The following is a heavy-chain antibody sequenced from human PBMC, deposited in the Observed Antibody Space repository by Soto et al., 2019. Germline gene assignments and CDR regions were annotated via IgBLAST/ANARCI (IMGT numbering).Heavy chain of an antibody. Sequence: ASVKVSCKASGYTFTGYYMHWVRQAPGQGLEWMGWINPNSGGTNYAQKFQGRVTMTRDTSSSTAYMELSRLRSDDTAVYYCARDQVLAANICYYYYGMGVWGQGSTVTVSS. D-gene: IGHD3-9*01. J-gene: IGHJ6*02. CDR3: ARDQVLAANICYYYYGMGV. CDR1: GYTFTGYY. CDR2: INPNSGGT. V-gene: IGHV1-2*02.